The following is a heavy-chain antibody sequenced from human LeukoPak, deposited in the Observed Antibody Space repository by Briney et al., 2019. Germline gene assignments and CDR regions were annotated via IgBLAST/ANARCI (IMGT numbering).Heavy chain of an antibody. D-gene: IGHD4-23*01. CDR1: GFTFSSYA. CDR3: ARASVVTSPFDY. J-gene: IGHJ4*02. CDR2: ISSSGGSI. Sequence: PGRSLRLSCAASGFTFSSYAMHWVRQAPGKGLEWVSYISSSGGSIYYADSVKGRFTISRDNAKNSLYLQMNTLRADGTAVYYCARASVVTSPFDYWGQGTLVTVSS. V-gene: IGHV3-48*04.